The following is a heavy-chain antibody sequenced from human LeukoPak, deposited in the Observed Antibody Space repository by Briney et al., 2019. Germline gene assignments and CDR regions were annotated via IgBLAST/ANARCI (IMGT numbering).Heavy chain of an antibody. D-gene: IGHD3-22*01. CDR3: SRDGIGYYYDSSGYYTGADI. Sequence: PSETLSLTCTVSGGSISSYYWSWIRQPPEKGPEWIGYIYYRGSTSYNPSLKSRVTISVDTSKNQFSLKLSSVTAADTAVYYCSRDGIGYYYDSSGYYTGADIWGQGTMVTVSS. J-gene: IGHJ3*02. V-gene: IGHV4-59*01. CDR2: IYYRGST. CDR1: GGSISSYY.